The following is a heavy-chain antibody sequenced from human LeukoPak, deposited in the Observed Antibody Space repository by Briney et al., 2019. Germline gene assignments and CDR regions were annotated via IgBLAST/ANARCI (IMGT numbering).Heavy chain of an antibody. CDR1: GYSFTSYW. CDR2: IYPGDSET. CDR3: ARRIVGARYYFDY. J-gene: IGHJ4*02. V-gene: IGHV5-51*01. Sequence: GESLKIPCKGSGYSFTSYWIGWVRQMPGKGLEWMGIIYPGDSETRNSPSFQGQVTISVDKSISSAYLQWSSLKASDTAMYYCARRIVGARYYFDYWGQGTLVTVSS. D-gene: IGHD1-26*01.